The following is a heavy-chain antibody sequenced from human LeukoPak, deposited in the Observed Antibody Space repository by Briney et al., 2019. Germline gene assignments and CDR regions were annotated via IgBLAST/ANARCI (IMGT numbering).Heavy chain of an antibody. V-gene: IGHV3-30*02. J-gene: IGHJ4*02. CDR3: AKDVDTYYYDSSGFD. CDR1: GFTFSSYG. Sequence: GSLRLSCAASGFTFSSYGMHWVRQAPGKGLEWVAFIRYDGSNKYYADSVKGRFTISRDNSKNTLYLQMNSLRAEDTAVYYCAKDVDTYYYDSSGFDWGQGTLVTVSS. CDR2: IRYDGSNK. D-gene: IGHD3-22*01.